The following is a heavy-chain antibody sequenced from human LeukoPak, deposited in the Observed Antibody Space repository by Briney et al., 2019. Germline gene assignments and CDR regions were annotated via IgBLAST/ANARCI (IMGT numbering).Heavy chain of an antibody. J-gene: IGHJ4*02. CDR2: IYYSRST. CDR1: GGSISSGGYY. V-gene: IGHV4-31*03. Sequence: SETLSLTCTVSGGSISSGGYYWSWIRQHPGKGLEWIGYIYYSRSTYYKASLKSRITISVDTSKNQFSLKLNSVTAADTAVYYCARWDAGSYYFDYWGQGTLVTVSS. CDR3: ARWDAGSYYFDY. D-gene: IGHD1-26*01.